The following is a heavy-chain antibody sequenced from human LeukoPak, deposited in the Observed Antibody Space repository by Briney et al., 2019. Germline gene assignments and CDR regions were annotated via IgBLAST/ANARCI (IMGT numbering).Heavy chain of an antibody. CDR2: IGFGDDST. CDR1: GFTFNSYA. J-gene: IGHJ4*02. V-gene: IGHV3-23*01. Sequence: GGSLRLSCAASGFTFNSYAMSWVRQAPGKGLEWVSTIGFGDDSTYYADSVKGRFTISRDNSKNTLHLQMNSLRAGDTAIYYCAAMGSASDWGQGTLVTVSS. CDR3: AAMGSASD. D-gene: IGHD2-2*01.